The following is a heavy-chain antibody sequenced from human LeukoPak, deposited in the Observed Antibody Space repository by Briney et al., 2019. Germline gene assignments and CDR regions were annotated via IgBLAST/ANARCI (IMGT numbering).Heavy chain of an antibody. CDR2: IHSDGSNK. V-gene: IGHV3-30*02. Sequence: GGSLRLSCTASGFTFSGYGMHWVRQAPGKGLEWVTFIHSDGSNKYYADSVKGRFTISRDNSKNTVYLQMNILRPEDTAVYYCARVLRGVIDYFDYWGQGTLVTVSS. D-gene: IGHD3-10*01. CDR1: GFTFSGYG. J-gene: IGHJ4*02. CDR3: ARVLRGVIDYFDY.